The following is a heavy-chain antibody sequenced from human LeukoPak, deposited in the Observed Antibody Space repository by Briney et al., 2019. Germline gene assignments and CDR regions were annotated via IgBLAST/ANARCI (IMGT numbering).Heavy chain of an antibody. CDR2: ISSSGDT. Sequence: GGSLRLSCAASGFTFSSYAMSWVRQAPGKGLEWVSAISSSGDTYYAGSVKGRFTISRDNAKNSLYLQMNSLRAEDTAVYYCASNQLYYYDSSGYGFDYWGQGTLVTVSS. CDR3: ASNQLYYYDSSGYGFDY. CDR1: GFTFSSYA. J-gene: IGHJ4*02. D-gene: IGHD3-22*01. V-gene: IGHV3-23*01.